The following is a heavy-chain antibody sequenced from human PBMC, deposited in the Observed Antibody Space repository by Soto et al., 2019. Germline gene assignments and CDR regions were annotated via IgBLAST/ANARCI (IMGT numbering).Heavy chain of an antibody. CDR1: GGSISSGGYY. D-gene: IGHD2-15*01. CDR2: IYYSGST. Sequence: SETLSLTCTVSGGSISSGGYYWSWIRQHPGKGLEWIGYIYYSGSTYYNPSLKSRVTISVDTSKNQFSLKLSSVTAADTAVYYCARGGIRRYCRGGSCYSCFDYWGQGTLVTVSS. J-gene: IGHJ4*02. CDR3: ARGGIRRYCRGGSCYSCFDY. V-gene: IGHV4-31*03.